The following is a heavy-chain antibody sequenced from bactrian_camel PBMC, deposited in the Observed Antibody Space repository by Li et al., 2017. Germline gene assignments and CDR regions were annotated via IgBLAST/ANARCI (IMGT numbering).Heavy chain of an antibody. J-gene: IGHJ4*01. D-gene: IGHD3*01. Sequence: HVQLVESGGGSVQAGGSLRLSCAASGYTYCNAWFRQAPGKERERVAARDHDAETHYADSVQGRFTIPRHFASDTIYLQMNSLKAEDTALYVCAASNKDYCPSEAKGYDYWGQGTQVTVS. CDR3: AASNKDYCPSEAKGYDY. CDR2: RDHDAET. V-gene: IGHV3S53*01. CDR1: GYTYCNA.